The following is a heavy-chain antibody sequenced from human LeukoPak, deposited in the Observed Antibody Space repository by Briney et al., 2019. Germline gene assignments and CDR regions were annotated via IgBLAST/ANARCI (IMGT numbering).Heavy chain of an antibody. CDR1: GFTFDDYA. V-gene: IGHV3-21*01. D-gene: IGHD6-13*01. Sequence: PGGSLRLSCAASGFTFDDYAMHWVRQAPGKGLEWVSSISSSSSYIYYADSVKGRFTISRDNAKNSLYLQMNSLRAEDTAVYYCARAEYSSSWYSGPSGTSGFDYWGQGTLVTVSS. J-gene: IGHJ4*02. CDR2: ISSSSSYI. CDR3: ARAEYSSSWYSGPSGTSGFDY.